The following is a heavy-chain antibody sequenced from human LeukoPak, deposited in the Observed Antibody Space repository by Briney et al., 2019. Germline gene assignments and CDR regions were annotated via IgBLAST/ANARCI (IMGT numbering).Heavy chain of an antibody. D-gene: IGHD6-13*01. J-gene: IGHJ6*03. V-gene: IGHV4-59*11. CDR3: ARGRVSSSSWSSTYYYYFYMDV. Sequence: SETLSLTCSVSGDSISMHYWSWLRQPPGKGLEWIGYIDHTGSTNYNPSLNSRVTISRDTSKNHFSLELSSVTAADTAVYFCARGRVSSSSWSSTYYYYFYMDVWGKGTTVTVSS. CDR2: IDHTGST. CDR1: GDSISMHY.